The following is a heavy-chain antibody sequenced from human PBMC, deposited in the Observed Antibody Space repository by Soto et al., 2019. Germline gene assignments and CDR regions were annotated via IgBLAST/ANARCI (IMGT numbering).Heavy chain of an antibody. Sequence: GGSLRLSCAASGFTFSGSAMHWVRQASGKGLEWVGRIRSKANSYATAYAASVKGRFTISRDDSKNTAYLQMNSLKTEDTAVYYCTLPLYYDSSGHSLDAFDIWGQGTMVTVSS. CDR1: GFTFSGSA. V-gene: IGHV3-73*01. J-gene: IGHJ3*02. CDR3: TLPLYYDSSGHSLDAFDI. D-gene: IGHD3-22*01. CDR2: IRSKANSYAT.